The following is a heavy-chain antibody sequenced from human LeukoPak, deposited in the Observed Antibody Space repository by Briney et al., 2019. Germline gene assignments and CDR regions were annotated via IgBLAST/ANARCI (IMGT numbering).Heavy chain of an antibody. V-gene: IGHV3-23*01. Sequence: QSGGSLRLSCAASGFTFSNYAMSWVRQAPGKGLEWVSTINDSGGSTYYADSVKGRFTISRDNSKNTLYLQMNSLRAEDTAVYYCAKAYTYYYGSGSYYGHYYDMDVWGQGTTVTVSS. CDR2: INDSGGST. CDR3: AKAYTYYYGSGSYYGHYYDMDV. D-gene: IGHD3-10*01. J-gene: IGHJ6*02. CDR1: GFTFSNYA.